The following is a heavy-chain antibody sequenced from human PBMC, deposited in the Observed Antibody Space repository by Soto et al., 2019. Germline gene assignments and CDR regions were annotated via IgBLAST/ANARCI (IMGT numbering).Heavy chain of an antibody. CDR1: GGTFSSYA. J-gene: IGHJ6*02. D-gene: IGHD4-4*01. V-gene: IGHV1-69*12. CDR3: ARVRMTTHYYYYGMDV. Sequence: QVQLVQSGAEVKKPGSWVKVSCKASGGTFSSYAISWVRQAPGQGLEWMGGIIPIFGTANYAQKFQGRVTITADESTSTAYMELSSLRSEDTAVYYCARVRMTTHYYYYGMDVWGQGTTVTVSS. CDR2: IIPIFGTA.